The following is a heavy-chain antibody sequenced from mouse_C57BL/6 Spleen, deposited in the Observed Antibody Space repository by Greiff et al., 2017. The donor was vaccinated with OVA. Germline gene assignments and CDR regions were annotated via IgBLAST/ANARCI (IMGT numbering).Heavy chain of an antibody. D-gene: IGHD2-1*01. Sequence: VQLQQSGPELVKPGASVKISCKASGYAFSSSWMNWVKQRPGKGLEWIGRIYPGDGDTNYNGKFKGKATLTADKSSSTAYMQLSSLTSEDSAVYYCARRDYGNSWYFDVWGTGTTVTVSS. CDR1: GYAFSSSW. V-gene: IGHV1-82*01. CDR2: IYPGDGDT. J-gene: IGHJ1*03. CDR3: ARRDYGNSWYFDV.